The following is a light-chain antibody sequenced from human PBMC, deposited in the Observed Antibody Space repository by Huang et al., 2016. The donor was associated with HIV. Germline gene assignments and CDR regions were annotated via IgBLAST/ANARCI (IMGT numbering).Light chain of an antibody. CDR3: QQYYNTPLT. Sequence: DIVMTQSPASLAVSLGERATINCKSSQSLLYSSNNKNYLAWYQQKPGQPPKLLIYWASTRDSGVPDRFTGSGSGTVFTLTISSLQAEDVAIYYCQQYYNTPLTFGQGTKLVIK. CDR2: WAS. CDR1: QSLLYSSNNKNY. V-gene: IGKV4-1*01. J-gene: IGKJ2*01.